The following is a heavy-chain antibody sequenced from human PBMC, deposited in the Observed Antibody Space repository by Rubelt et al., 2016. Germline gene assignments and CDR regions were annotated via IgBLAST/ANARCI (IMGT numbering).Heavy chain of an antibody. V-gene: IGHV1-18*01. CDR1: GYTFTSYG. D-gene: IGHD1-7*01. J-gene: IGHJ4*02. CDR2: MSAYKGNQ. Sequence: QVQLVQSGAEVKKPGASVKVSCKASGYTFTSYGISWVRQAPGQGLDWMGWMSAYKGNQNYAQKLHGRATMTTDTSTSTAYMELRSLSSDDTAVYYCARDLPPFRRYNWNFPLDYWGQGTLVTVSS. CDR3: ARDLPPFRRYNWNFPLDY.